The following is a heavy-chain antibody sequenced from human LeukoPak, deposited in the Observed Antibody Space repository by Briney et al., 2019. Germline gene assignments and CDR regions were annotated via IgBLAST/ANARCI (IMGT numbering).Heavy chain of an antibody. CDR1: GYTFTGYY. D-gene: IGHD3-16*02. V-gene: IGHV1-2*04. J-gene: IGHJ4*02. CDR2: INPNSGGT. Sequence: GASVKVSCKASGYTFTGYYMHWVRQAPGQGLEWMGWINPNSGGTNYAQKFQGWVTMTRDTSISTAHMELSRLRSDDTAVYYCAMLSLGELSLFGYDYWGQGTLVTVSS. CDR3: AMLSLGELSLFGYDY.